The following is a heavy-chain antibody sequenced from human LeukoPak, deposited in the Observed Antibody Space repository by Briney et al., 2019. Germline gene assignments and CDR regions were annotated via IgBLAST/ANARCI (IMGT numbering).Heavy chain of an antibody. D-gene: IGHD3-3*01. CDR2: IYYSGST. CDR3: ARGDYDFWSGYYNY. Sequence: SETLSLTCTVSGGSISSYYWSWIRQPPGKGLEWIGYIYYSGSTNYNPSLKSRVTISVDTSKNQFSLKLSSVTAAGTAVYYCARGDYDFWSGYYNYWGQGTLVTVSS. V-gene: IGHV4-59*01. J-gene: IGHJ4*02. CDR1: GGSISSYY.